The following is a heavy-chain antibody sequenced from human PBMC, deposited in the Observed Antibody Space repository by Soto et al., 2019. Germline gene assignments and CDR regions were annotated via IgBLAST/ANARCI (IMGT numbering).Heavy chain of an antibody. J-gene: IGHJ5*02. Sequence: QVHLVQSGVEVKTPGASVKASCQASGYTFFTYDISWVGKAPGQGLEWMGWISTYSGDTKYAQKFQGRVTMTTDTSTTTAYLELRSLRSDDTAVYYCARHHGPTTSENWFDPWGQGTLVTVSS. CDR3: ARHHGPTTSENWFDP. V-gene: IGHV1-18*01. CDR2: ISTYSGDT. D-gene: IGHD5-12*01. CDR1: GYTFFTYD.